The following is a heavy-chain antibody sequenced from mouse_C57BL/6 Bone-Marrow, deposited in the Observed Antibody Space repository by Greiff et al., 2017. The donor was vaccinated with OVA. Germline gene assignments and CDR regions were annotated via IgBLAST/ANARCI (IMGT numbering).Heavy chain of an antibody. CDR2: INPYNGGT. V-gene: IGHV1-19*01. CDR3: ARALEKFDY. J-gene: IGHJ2*01. Sequence: VQLQQSGPVLVKPGASVKMSCKASGYTFTDYYMNWVKQSHGKSLEWIGVINPYNGGTSYNQKFKGKATLTVDKSSSTAYMELNSLTSEDSAVYYCARALEKFDYWGQGTTLTVSS. CDR1: GYTFTDYY.